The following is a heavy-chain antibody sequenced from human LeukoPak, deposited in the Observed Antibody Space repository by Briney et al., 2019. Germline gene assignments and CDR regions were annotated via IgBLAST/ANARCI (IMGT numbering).Heavy chain of an antibody. Sequence: ASVKVSCKASGYTFTAYYIHWMRQAPGQGLEWMGWINPNSGGTTYAQNFQGRVTMTRDTSISTAYMELSRLTSDDTALYYCARGIGYCSGGSCYSWGQGTLVTVSS. CDR3: ARGIGYCSGGSCYS. D-gene: IGHD2-15*01. V-gene: IGHV1-2*02. CDR1: GYTFTAYY. J-gene: IGHJ4*02. CDR2: INPNSGGT.